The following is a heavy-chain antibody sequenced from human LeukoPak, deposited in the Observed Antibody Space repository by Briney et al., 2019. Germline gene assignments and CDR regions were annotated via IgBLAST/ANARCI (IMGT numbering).Heavy chain of an antibody. Sequence: GGSLRLSCAASGFTFSSYAMSWVRQVPGKGLEWVSAISGSGGSTYYADSVKGRFTISRDNSKNTLYLQMNSLRAEDTAVYYCARDHGGVATICPVYWGQGTLVTVSS. V-gene: IGHV3-23*01. J-gene: IGHJ4*02. CDR2: ISGSGGST. D-gene: IGHD5-12*01. CDR3: ARDHGGVATICPVY. CDR1: GFTFSSYA.